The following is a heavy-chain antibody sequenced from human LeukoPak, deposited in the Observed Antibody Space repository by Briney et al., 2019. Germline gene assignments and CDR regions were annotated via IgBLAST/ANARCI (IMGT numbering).Heavy chain of an antibody. CDR3: ARDYDSIHAFDI. Sequence: QSGGSLRLSCAASGFTFSSYAMHWVRQAPGKGLEWVAVISYDGSNKYYADSVKGRFTISRDNSKNTLYLQMNSLRAEDTAVYYCARDYDSIHAFDIWGQGTMVTVSS. D-gene: IGHD5-12*01. CDR2: ISYDGSNK. V-gene: IGHV3-30-3*01. CDR1: GFTFSSYA. J-gene: IGHJ3*02.